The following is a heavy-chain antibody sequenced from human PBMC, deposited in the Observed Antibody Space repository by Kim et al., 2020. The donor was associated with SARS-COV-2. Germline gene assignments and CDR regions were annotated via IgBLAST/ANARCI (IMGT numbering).Heavy chain of an antibody. Sequence: GGSLRLSCAASGFTFSSYSMNWVRQAPGKGLEWVSYISSSSSTIYYADSVKGRFTISRDNAKNSLYLQMNSLRAEDTAAYYCARVGSGSYSYYYYYGMDVWVQGTTVTVSS. CDR1: GFTFSSYS. D-gene: IGHD3-10*01. CDR3: ARVGSGSYSYYYYYGMDV. V-gene: IGHV3-48*04. J-gene: IGHJ6*02. CDR2: ISSSSSTI.